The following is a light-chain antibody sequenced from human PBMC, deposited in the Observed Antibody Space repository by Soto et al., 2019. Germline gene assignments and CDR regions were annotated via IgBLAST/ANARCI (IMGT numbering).Light chain of an antibody. CDR3: AAWDDSLSGYV. CDR1: SSNIGGNA. V-gene: IGLV1-44*01. Sequence: QSVLTQPPSASGTPGQRVTISCSGSSSNIGGNAVNWYQQLPGTTPKLLIYSNNQRPSGVPDRFSGSKSGTSASLAISGLLSEDEDDYYCAAWDDSLSGYVFGTGTKVTVL. CDR2: SNN. J-gene: IGLJ1*01.